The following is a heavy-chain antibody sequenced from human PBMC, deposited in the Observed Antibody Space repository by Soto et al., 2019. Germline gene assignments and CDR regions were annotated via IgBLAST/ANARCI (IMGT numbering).Heavy chain of an antibody. Sequence: QVQLQESGPGLVKPSQTLSLTCTVSGDSISSGDHYWSWIRQPPGKGLEWLGYIYYSGTTYSRPSLQIRVTISVDTSNNQFSLKLNSVTAADTAVYYCSRGAYSDSSSYFDYWVQGTLVPVSS. CDR3: SRGAYSDSSSYFDY. V-gene: IGHV4-30-4*01. CDR1: GDSISSGDHY. D-gene: IGHD6-6*01. CDR2: IYYSGTT. J-gene: IGHJ4*02.